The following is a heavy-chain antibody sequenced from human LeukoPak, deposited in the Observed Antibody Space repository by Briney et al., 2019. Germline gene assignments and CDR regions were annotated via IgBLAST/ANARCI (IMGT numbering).Heavy chain of an antibody. Sequence: SETLSLTCAVSGGSISSGGYSWSWIRQPPGKGLEWIGYIYHSGSTYYNPSLKSRVTISVDRSKNQFSLKLSSVTAADTAVYYCAREALDSGYSGAGVDGWGQGTTVAVCS. CDR2: IYHSGST. D-gene: IGHD5-12*01. CDR1: GGSISSGGYS. CDR3: AREALDSGYSGAGVDG. J-gene: IGHJ6*01. V-gene: IGHV4-30-2*01.